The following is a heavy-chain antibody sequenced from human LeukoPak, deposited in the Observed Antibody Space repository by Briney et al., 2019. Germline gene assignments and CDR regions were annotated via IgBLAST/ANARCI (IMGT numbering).Heavy chain of an antibody. CDR2: ISGSGGST. CDR3: AKDGVDCSSTSCYGYFDY. J-gene: IGHJ4*02. CDR1: GFTFSSYA. Sequence: GGSLRLSCAASGFTFSSYAMSWVRQAPGKGREWVSAISGSGGSTYYADSVKGRFTISRDNSKNTLYLQMNSLRAEDTAVYYCAKDGVDCSSTSCYGYFDYWGQGTLVTVSS. D-gene: IGHD2-2*01. V-gene: IGHV3-23*01.